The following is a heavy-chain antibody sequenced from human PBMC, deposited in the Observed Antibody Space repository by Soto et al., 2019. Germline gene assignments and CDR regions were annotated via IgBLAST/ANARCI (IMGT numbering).Heavy chain of an antibody. V-gene: IGHV1-3*01. D-gene: IGHD3-10*01. CDR1: GYTFTSYA. Sequence: QVQLVQSGAEVKKPGASVKVSCKASGYTFTSYAMHWVRQAPGQRLEWMGWINAGNGNTKYSQKFQGRVTITRDTSASTAYMELSSLRSEDTAVYYCARASEKVRGVITLAFDYWGQGTLVTVSS. J-gene: IGHJ4*02. CDR2: INAGNGNT. CDR3: ARASEKVRGVITLAFDY.